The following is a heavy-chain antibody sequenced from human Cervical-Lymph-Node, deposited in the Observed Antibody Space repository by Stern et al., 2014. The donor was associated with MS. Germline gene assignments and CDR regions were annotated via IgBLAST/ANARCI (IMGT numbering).Heavy chain of an antibody. CDR3: VHDEGH. J-gene: IGHJ4*02. CDR2: VFWDDEE. Sequence: QVTLKESGPTLVKPTQTLTLTCTLSGLSHNSSGVGVSWIRQPPGKALEWLALVFWDDEEHYSLSLKGRLTITKDNSKDQVILTMTNMDPVDTATYYCVHDEGHWGRGILVTVSS. V-gene: IGHV2-5*02. CDR1: GLSHNSSGVG.